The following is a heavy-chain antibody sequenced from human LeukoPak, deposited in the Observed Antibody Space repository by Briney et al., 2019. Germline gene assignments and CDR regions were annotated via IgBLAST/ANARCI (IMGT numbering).Heavy chain of an antibody. V-gene: IGHV4-39*07. CDR3: ARDPGYCSGGSCYHPFGSFDY. CDR1: GGSISSSSYY. J-gene: IGHJ4*02. CDR2: IYYSGST. Sequence: PSETLSLTCIVSGGSISSSSYYWGWIPQPPGKGLEWIGSIYYSGSTYYNPSLKSRVTISVDTSKNQFSLKLSSVTAADTAVYYCARDPGYCSGGSCYHPFGSFDYWGQGTLVTVSS. D-gene: IGHD2-15*01.